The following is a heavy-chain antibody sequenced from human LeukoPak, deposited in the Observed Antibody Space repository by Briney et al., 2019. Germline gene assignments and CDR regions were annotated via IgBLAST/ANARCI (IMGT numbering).Heavy chain of an antibody. CDR3: AKALGRPPQYYFDY. Sequence: GGSLRLSCAASGFTFSSYAMSWVRQAPGKGLEWVSGISGSGGRTNYADSVKGRFTISRDNSKNTLYLQMNSLRAEDTAVYYCAKALGRPPQYYFDYWGQGTLVTVSS. CDR2: ISGSGGRT. CDR1: GFTFSSYA. V-gene: IGHV3-23*01. J-gene: IGHJ4*02. D-gene: IGHD2-15*01.